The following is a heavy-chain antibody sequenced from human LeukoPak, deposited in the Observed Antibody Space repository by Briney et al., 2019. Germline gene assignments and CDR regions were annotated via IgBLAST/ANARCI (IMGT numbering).Heavy chain of an antibody. CDR1: GFTFSSYE. Sequence: PGGSLRLSCAASGFTFSSYEMNWVRQAPGKGLEWVSYISSSGSTIYYADSVKGRFTISRDNAKNSLYLQMNSLRAEDTAVYYCARDSADTMIVVVTDFDIWGQGTLVTVSS. CDR2: ISSSGSTI. CDR3: ARDSADTMIVVVTDFDI. J-gene: IGHJ4*02. V-gene: IGHV3-48*03. D-gene: IGHD3-22*01.